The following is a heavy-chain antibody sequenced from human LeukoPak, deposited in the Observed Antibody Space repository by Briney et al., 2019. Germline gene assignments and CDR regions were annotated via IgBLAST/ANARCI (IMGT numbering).Heavy chain of an antibody. V-gene: IGHV3-48*03. CDR2: ISSSGSTI. CDR3: ARDSGRNYRGAFDI. Sequence: GGSLRLSCAASGFTFSSYEMNWVRQAPGNGLEWVSYISSSGSTIYYADSVKGRFTISRDNAKNSLYLQMNSLRAEDTAVYYCARDSGRNYRGAFDIWGQGTMVTVSS. D-gene: IGHD4-23*01. CDR1: GFTFSSYE. J-gene: IGHJ3*02.